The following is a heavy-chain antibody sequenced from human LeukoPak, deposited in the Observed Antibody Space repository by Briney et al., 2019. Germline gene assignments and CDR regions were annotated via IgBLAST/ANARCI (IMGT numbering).Heavy chain of an antibody. CDR2: INHSGST. D-gene: IGHD3-16*01. V-gene: IGHV4-39*07. J-gene: IGHJ6*03. Sequence: SETLSLTCTVSGGSVSSGSYYWSWIRQPPGKGLEWIGEINHSGSTNYNPSLKSRVTISVDTSKNQFSLKLSSVTAADTAVYYCARGGRYAPPYMDVWGKGTTVTVSS. CDR3: ARGGRYAPPYMDV. CDR1: GGSVSSGSYY.